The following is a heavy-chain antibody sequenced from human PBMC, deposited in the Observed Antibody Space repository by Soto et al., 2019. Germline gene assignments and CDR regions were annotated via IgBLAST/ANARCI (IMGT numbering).Heavy chain of an antibody. Sequence: GGSLRLSCAASGFTFSIYAMIFVRQAPGKGLEWVSAISGSGGSTYYADSVKGRFTISRDNSKNTLYLQMNSLRAEDTAVYYCARERGWQLYFDYWGQGALVTVSS. CDR2: ISGSGGST. CDR1: GFTFSIYA. CDR3: ARERGWQLYFDY. V-gene: IGHV3-23*01. J-gene: IGHJ4*02. D-gene: IGHD6-13*01.